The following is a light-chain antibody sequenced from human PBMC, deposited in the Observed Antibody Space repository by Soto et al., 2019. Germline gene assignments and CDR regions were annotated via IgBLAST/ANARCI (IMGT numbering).Light chain of an antibody. CDR3: QQYGSSPIT. CDR1: QSVSSSY. V-gene: IGKV3-20*01. J-gene: IGKJ5*01. Sequence: EIVLTQSPGTLSLSPGERATLSCRASQSVSSSYLAWYQQKPGQAPRLLIYGASSRATGIPARFSGSGSGTEFTLTISGLQSEDFAVYYCQQYGSSPITFGQGTRLEIK. CDR2: GAS.